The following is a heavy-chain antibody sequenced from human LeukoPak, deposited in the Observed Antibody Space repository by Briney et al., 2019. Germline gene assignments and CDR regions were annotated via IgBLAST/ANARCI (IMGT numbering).Heavy chain of an antibody. CDR2: IYHSGST. Sequence: SETLSLTCPVSGYSISSGYYCGWIRQPPGKGLEWIGYIYHSGSTYYNPSLKSRDTISEDRSKNQFSLKLSSVTAADTAVYYCASGRYYYDSSGPDAFDIWGQGTMVTVSS. J-gene: IGHJ3*02. D-gene: IGHD3-22*01. CDR3: ASGRYYYDSSGPDAFDI. CDR1: GYSISSGYY. V-gene: IGHV4-38-2*01.